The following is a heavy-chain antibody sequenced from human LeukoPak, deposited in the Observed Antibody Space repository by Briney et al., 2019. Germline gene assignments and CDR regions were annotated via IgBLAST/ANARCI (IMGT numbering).Heavy chain of an antibody. D-gene: IGHD3-10*01. Sequence: PGGSLRLSCAASGFSFSSYAMSWVRQAPGKRLEWVSAISGSGGSTYYADSVKGRFTISRDNSKNTLYLPMNGLRAEDTAVYYCAKSDYYGSGSYYNGGDAFDIWGQGTMVTVSS. J-gene: IGHJ3*02. CDR1: GFSFSSYA. CDR3: AKSDYYGSGSYYNGGDAFDI. CDR2: ISGSGGST. V-gene: IGHV3-23*01.